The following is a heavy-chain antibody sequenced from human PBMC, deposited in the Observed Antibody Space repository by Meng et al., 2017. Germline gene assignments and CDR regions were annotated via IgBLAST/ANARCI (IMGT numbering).Heavy chain of an antibody. CDR3: ASSGYSYGYRFDY. D-gene: IGHD5-18*01. J-gene: IGHJ4*02. CDR1: GGSFSDYY. CDR2: INHSGST. V-gene: IGHV4-34*01. Sequence: VLLQRWGGGLLQPSETPSPSRAFDGGSFSDYYWSWIRQPPGKGLEWIGEINHSGSTNYNPSLKSRVTISVDKSKNQFSLKLSSVTAADTAVYYCASSGYSYGYRFDYWGQATLVTVSS.